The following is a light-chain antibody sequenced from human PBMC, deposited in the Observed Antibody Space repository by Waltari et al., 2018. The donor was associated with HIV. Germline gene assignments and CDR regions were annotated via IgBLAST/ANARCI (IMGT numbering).Light chain of an antibody. Sequence: EIVMTQSPATLSVSPGERATLSCRASQSIGSKIAWYQQKPGQAPRLLIYGASTRATGIPARFSGTGSGTEFTLTIGSLQSEDFAVYYCQQFYNWPRTFGQGTKVEIK. CDR1: QSIGSK. CDR2: GAS. J-gene: IGKJ1*01. V-gene: IGKV3-15*01. CDR3: QQFYNWPRT.